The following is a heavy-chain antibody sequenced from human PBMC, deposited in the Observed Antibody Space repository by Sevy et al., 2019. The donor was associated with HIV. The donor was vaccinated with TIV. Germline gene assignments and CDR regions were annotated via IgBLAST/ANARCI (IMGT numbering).Heavy chain of an antibody. CDR3: ARDRRRITMIVVVLGSAFDI. J-gene: IGHJ3*02. D-gene: IGHD3-22*01. CDR1: GYTFTSYY. Sequence: ASVKVFCKASGYTFTSYYMHWVRQAPGQGLEWMGIINPSGGSTSYAQKFQGRVTMTRDTSTSTVYMELSSLRSEDTAVYYCARDRRRITMIVVVLGSAFDIRGQGTMVTVSS. CDR2: INPSGGST. V-gene: IGHV1-46*01.